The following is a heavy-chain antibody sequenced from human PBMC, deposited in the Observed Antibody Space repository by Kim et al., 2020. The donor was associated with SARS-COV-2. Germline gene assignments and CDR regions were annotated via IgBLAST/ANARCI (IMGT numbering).Heavy chain of an antibody. V-gene: IGHV1-58*01. J-gene: IGHJ3*02. CDR3: AAAPVAGLDAFDI. D-gene: IGHD6-19*01. Sequence: SVKVSCKASGFTFTSSAVQWVRQARGQRLEWIGWIVVGSGNTNYAQKLQERVTITRDMSTSTAYMELSSLRSEDTAVYYCAAAPVAGLDAFDIWGQGTMVTVSS. CDR2: IVVGSGNT. CDR1: GFTFTSSA.